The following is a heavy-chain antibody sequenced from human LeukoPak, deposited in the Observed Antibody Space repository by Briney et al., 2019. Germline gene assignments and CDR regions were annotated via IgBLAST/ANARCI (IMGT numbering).Heavy chain of an antibody. CDR1: GGSISSYY. J-gene: IGHJ4*02. D-gene: IGHD2/OR15-2a*01. CDR2: IYYSGSS. V-gene: IGHV4-59*08. CDR3: ASLSKTQKQFDY. Sequence: PSETLSLTCTVSGGSISSYYWSWIRQPPGKGLEWIGYIYYSGSSNYNPSLKSRVTISVDTSKNQFSLKLSSVTAADTAVYYCASLSKTQKQFDYWGQGTLVTVSS.